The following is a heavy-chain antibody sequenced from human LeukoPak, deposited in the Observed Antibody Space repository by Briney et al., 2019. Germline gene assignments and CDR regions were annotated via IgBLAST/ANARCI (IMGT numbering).Heavy chain of an antibody. CDR1: GFTVSSNY. V-gene: IGHV3-66*01. D-gene: IGHD6-13*01. CDR2: IYSGGST. CDR3: ARAGGYSSSWYWLGYFDY. J-gene: IGHJ4*02. Sequence: PGGSLRLSCAASGFTVSSNYMSWVRQAPGKGLEWVSVIYSGGSTYYADSVKGRFTISRDSSKNTLYLQMNSLRAEDTAVYYCARAGGYSSSWYWLGYFDYWGQGTLVTVSS.